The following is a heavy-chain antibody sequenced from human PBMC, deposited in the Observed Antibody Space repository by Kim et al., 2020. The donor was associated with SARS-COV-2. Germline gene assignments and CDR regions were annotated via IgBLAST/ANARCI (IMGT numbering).Heavy chain of an antibody. CDR2: ISSNGGST. Sequence: GGSLRLSCAASGFTFSSYAMHWVRQAPGKGLEYVSAISSNGGSTYYANSVKGRFTISRDNSKNTLYLQMGSLRAEDMAVYYCARGYSSSSGYYYYGMDVWGPGTTVTVSS. CDR3: ARGYSSSSGYYYYGMDV. CDR1: GFTFSSYA. D-gene: IGHD6-6*01. J-gene: IGHJ6*02. V-gene: IGHV3-64*01.